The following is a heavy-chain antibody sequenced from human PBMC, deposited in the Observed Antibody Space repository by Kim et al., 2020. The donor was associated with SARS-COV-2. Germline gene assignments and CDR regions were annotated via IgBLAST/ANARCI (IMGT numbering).Heavy chain of an antibody. CDR3: ARNSVGIAAAGTGDYYYYGMDV. CDR2: VYSGGST. J-gene: IGHJ6*02. V-gene: IGHV3-53*01. Sequence: SVVYSGGSTSYADSVKGRFTISRDNSKNTLYLQMNSLGAEDTAVYYCARNSVGIAAAGTGDYYYYGMDVWGQGTTVTVSS. D-gene: IGHD6-13*01.